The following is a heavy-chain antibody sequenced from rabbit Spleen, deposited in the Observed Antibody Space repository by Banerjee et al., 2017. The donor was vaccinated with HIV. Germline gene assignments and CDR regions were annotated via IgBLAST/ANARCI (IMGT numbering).Heavy chain of an antibody. CDR3: ARGGGL. V-gene: IGHV1S7*01. Sequence: QLEESGGGLVKPEGSLKLSCKASGFDFNSYYMSWVRQAPGKGLEWIGYIDPVFGSAYYASWVNGRFSISRENTQNTVSLQLNSLTAADTATYFCARGGGLWGPGTLVTVS. CDR2: IDPVFGSA. J-gene: IGHJ6*01. CDR1: GFDFNSYY.